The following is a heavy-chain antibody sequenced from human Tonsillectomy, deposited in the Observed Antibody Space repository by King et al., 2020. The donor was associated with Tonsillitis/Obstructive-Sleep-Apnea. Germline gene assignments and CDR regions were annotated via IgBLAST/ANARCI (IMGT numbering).Heavy chain of an antibody. CDR2: IKSKPDGGTT. D-gene: IGHD3-10*01. CDR1: AFTFSNAW. CDR3: TAQLLWFGELTPAFDY. Sequence: VQLVESGGGLVKPGGSLRLSCAASAFTFSNAWMNWVRQAPGKGLEWVGRIKSKPDGGTTDYAAPVKGRFTISRYDSKTTLYLQINSLKTEDTAVYYCTAQLLWFGELTPAFDYWGQGTLVTVSS. V-gene: IGHV3-15*07. J-gene: IGHJ4*02.